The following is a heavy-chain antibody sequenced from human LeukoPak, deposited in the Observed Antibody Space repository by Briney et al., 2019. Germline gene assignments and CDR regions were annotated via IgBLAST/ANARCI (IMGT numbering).Heavy chain of an antibody. D-gene: IGHD6-13*01. J-gene: IGHJ4*02. V-gene: IGHV4-59*08. CDR2: IYYSGST. Sequence: SETLSLTCTVSGGSISSYYWTWLRQPPGKGLEWIGSIYYSGSTYYNPSLKSRVTISVDTSKNQFSLKLSSVTAADTAVYYCASGPPSSIAAAAHHFDYWGQGTLVTVSS. CDR3: ASGPPSSIAAAAHHFDY. CDR1: GGSISSYY.